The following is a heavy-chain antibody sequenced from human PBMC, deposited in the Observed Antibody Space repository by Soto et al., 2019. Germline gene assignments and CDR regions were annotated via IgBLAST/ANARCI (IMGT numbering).Heavy chain of an antibody. CDR3: AKGGTPYYCYMDV. CDR2: ISYDGSNK. D-gene: IGHD1-1*01. V-gene: IGHV3-30*18. CDR1: GFTFSSYG. Sequence: QVQLVESGGGVVQPGRSLRLSCAASGFTFSSYGMHWVRQAPGKGLEWVAVISYDGSNKYYADSVKGRVTISRDNSKNTLYLQMNSLRAEDTAVYYGAKGGTPYYCYMDVWGKGTTVTVSS. J-gene: IGHJ6*03.